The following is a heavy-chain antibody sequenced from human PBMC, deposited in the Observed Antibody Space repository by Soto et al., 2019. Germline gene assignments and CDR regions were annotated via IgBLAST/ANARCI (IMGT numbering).Heavy chain of an antibody. J-gene: IGHJ4*02. V-gene: IGHV4-59*01. CDR3: ARGNPFDS. Sequence: SETLSLTCTVSGDPISIYYWSWIRQPPGKGLEWIGYIYYSGNTNYNPALKSRVTISVDTSKNQFSLNLNSVTAADTAVYYCARGNPFDSWGQGTLVTAPQ. CDR2: IYYSGNT. CDR1: GDPISIYY.